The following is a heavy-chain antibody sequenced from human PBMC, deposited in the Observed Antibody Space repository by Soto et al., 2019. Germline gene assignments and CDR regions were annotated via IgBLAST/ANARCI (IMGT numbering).Heavy chain of an antibody. J-gene: IGHJ6*02. CDR3: ARDPYSSSWYDPPLSYYYYGMDV. CDR2: IWYDGSNK. V-gene: IGHV3-33*01. D-gene: IGHD6-13*01. CDR1: GFTFSSYG. Sequence: QVQLVESGGGVVQPGRSLRLSCAASGFTFSSYGMHWVRQAPGKGLEWVAVIWYDGSNKYYADSVKGRFTISRDNSKNTLYLQMNSLRAEDTAVYYCARDPYSSSWYDPPLSYYYYGMDVWGQGTTVTVSS.